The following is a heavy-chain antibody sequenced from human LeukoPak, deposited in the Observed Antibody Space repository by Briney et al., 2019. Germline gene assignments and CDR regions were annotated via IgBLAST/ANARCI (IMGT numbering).Heavy chain of an antibody. V-gene: IGHV1-18*01. CDR3: ARDESGLYYYGSGSNPDY. Sequence: ASVKVSCKASGYTFSSYGISWVRQAPGQGLEWMGWISAYNGNTTYAQKLQGRVTMTRDMSTSTVYMELSSLRSEDTAVYYCARDESGLYYYGSGSNPDYWGQGTLVTVSS. CDR1: GYTFSSYG. CDR2: ISAYNGNT. J-gene: IGHJ4*02. D-gene: IGHD3-10*01.